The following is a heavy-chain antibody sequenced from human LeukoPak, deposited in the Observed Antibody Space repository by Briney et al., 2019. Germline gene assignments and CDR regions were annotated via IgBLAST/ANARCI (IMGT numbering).Heavy chain of an antibody. J-gene: IGHJ4*02. Sequence: SETLSLTCTVSGDSISSYYWIWIRQPPGKGLEWIGYIHYSGSTNSNPSLKSRVTLSVDTSKNQLSLRLSSVTAADTAVYYCARGTYTSSWYYDYWGQGTLVTVSS. CDR2: IHYSGST. D-gene: IGHD6-13*01. CDR3: ARGTYTSSWYYDY. V-gene: IGHV4-59*01. CDR1: GDSISSYY.